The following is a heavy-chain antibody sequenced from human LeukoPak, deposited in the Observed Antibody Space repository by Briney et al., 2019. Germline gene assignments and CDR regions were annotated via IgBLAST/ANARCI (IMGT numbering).Heavy chain of an antibody. Sequence: PGGSLRLSCAASGFPFSSYSITWVRQAPGKGLEWVANIKPDGTTKFYVDSVKGRFTISRDNALNSLYVQMNSLRAEDTAIYYCARSIPYGTTWYGRSDYWGQGTLVTVSS. V-gene: IGHV3-7*03. CDR1: GFPFSSYS. CDR2: IKPDGTTK. D-gene: IGHD6-13*01. J-gene: IGHJ4*02. CDR3: ARSIPYGTTWYGRSDY.